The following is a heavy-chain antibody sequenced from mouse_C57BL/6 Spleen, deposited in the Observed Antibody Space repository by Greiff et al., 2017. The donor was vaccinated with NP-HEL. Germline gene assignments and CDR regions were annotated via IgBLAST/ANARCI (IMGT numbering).Heavy chain of an antibody. D-gene: IGHD2-4*01. CDR2: INPGSGGT. V-gene: IGHV1-54*01. J-gene: IGHJ4*01. Sequence: VQLQQSGAELVRPGTSVKVSCKASGYAFTNYLIEWVKQRPGQGLEWIGVINPGSGGTKYNEKFKGKATLTADKSSSTAYMQLSSLTSEDSAVYFCARSDSLFYYDYGAYAMDYWGQGTSVTVSS. CDR1: GYAFTNYL. CDR3: ARSDSLFYYDYGAYAMDY.